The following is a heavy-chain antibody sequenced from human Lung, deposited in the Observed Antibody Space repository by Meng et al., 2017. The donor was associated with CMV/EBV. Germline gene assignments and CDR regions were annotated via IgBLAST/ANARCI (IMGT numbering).Heavy chain of an antibody. D-gene: IGHD3-16*01. V-gene: IGHV3-21*01. J-gene: IGHJ6*02. CDR2: ISTTSTNI. CDR3: ARSWDGMDV. CDR1: GFTFSAYA. Sequence: GEXXKISCAASGFTFSAYAMNWVRQTPGKGLEWVSTISTTSTNIYYSDSVKGRFTISRDNAKNSLYLQMSILRAEDTALYYCARSWDGMDVWGQGTTVTVSS.